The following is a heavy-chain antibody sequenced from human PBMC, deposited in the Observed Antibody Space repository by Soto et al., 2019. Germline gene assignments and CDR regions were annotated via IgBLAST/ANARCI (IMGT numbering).Heavy chain of an antibody. Sequence: QVQLQESGPGLVKPSETLSLTCTVSGGSISSYYWSWIRQPPGKGLEWIGYIYYSGSTNYTPSLMSQVTIQANTSKNQSSRTLGSVTAADTALDYCAEGGGYDFLDLWGRGTLVTVSS. CDR3: AEGGGYDFLDL. CDR2: IYYSGST. D-gene: IGHD5-12*01. V-gene: IGHV4-59*08. J-gene: IGHJ2*01. CDR1: GGSISSYY.